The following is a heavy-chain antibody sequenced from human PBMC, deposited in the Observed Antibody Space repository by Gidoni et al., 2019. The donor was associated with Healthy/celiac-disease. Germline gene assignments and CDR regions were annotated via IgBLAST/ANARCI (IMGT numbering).Heavy chain of an antibody. CDR3: ARQRAVAGPRNWFDP. CDR2: IYYSGST. J-gene: IGHJ5*02. D-gene: IGHD6-19*01. Sequence: QLQLQESGPGLVKPSETLSLTCTVSGGSISSSSYYWGWIRQPPGKGLEWIGSIYYSGSTYYNPSLKSRVTISVDTSKNQFSLKLSSVTAADTAVYYCARQRAVAGPRNWFDPWGQGTLVTVSS. CDR1: GGSISSSSYY. V-gene: IGHV4-39*01.